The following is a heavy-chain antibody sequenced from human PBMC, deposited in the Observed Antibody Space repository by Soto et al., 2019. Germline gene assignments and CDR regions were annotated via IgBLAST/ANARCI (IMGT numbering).Heavy chain of an antibody. CDR3: AKVGGAPALY. Sequence: EVQLLESGGGLVQPGGALRLSCAASGFTFSSDAMSWVLQTPGKGVEWVSAISGSGGTPYYADSVKGRFTISRDHSKNTLYLQMNSLRADDTAVYYCAKVGGAPALYWGQGTLVTVSS. CDR2: ISGSGGTP. CDR1: GFTFSSDA. J-gene: IGHJ4*02. D-gene: IGHD6-25*01. V-gene: IGHV3-23*01.